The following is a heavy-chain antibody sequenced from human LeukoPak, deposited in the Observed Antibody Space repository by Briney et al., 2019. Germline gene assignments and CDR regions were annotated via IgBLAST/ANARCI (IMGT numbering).Heavy chain of an antibody. V-gene: IGHV4-4*07. CDR3: ARDVRDGDNLA. Sequence: PSETLSLTCTVSGGSISSYYWSWIRQPAGKGLEWIGRIYTSGSTNYNPSLKSRVTMSVETSKNQFSLKLSSVTAADSAGDYGARDVRDGDNLAWGQGTLVTVSS. CDR2: IYTSGST. D-gene: IGHD5-24*01. J-gene: IGHJ5*02. CDR1: GGSISSYY.